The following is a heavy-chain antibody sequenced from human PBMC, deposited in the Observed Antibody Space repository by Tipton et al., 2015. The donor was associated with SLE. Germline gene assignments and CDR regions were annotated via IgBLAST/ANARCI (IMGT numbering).Heavy chain of an antibody. CDR2: IYYSGST. J-gene: IGHJ6*02. V-gene: IGHV4-31*03. CDR3: ARDQSILGDYYYGMDV. D-gene: IGHD3-16*01. Sequence: TLSLTCTVSGGSISSGGYYWSWIRQHPGKGLEWIGYIYYSGSTYYKPSLKSRVTISVDTSRNQFSLKLSSVTAADTAVYYCARDQSILGDYYYGMDVWGQGTTVTVSS. CDR1: GGSISSGGYY.